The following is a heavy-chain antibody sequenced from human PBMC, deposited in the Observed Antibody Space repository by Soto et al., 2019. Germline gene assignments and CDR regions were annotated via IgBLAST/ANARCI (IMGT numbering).Heavy chain of an antibody. V-gene: IGHV4-39*01. CDR2: IYYSGST. D-gene: IGHD6-13*01. CDR3: ARHFQQLVLHDAFDI. Sequence: QLQLQESGPGLVKPSETLSLTCTVSGGSISSSSYYWGWIRQPPGKGLEWIGSIYYSGSTYYNPSLKSRVTISVDTSKNQFSLKLSSVTAADTAVYYCARHFQQLVLHDAFDIWGQGTMVTVSS. J-gene: IGHJ3*02. CDR1: GGSISSSSYY.